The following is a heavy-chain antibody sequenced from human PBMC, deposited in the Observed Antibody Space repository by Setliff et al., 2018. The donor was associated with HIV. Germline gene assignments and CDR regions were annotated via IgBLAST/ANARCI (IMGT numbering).Heavy chain of an antibody. D-gene: IGHD3-22*01. CDR2: VHNSAGS. CDR3: ARDRIEVLADSPHDVFDI. J-gene: IGHJ3*02. CDR1: GDSVSGYY. Sequence: KTSETLSLTCAVSGDSVSGYYWSWIRQPAGRGLEWIGRVHNSAGSNYNPSLKSRVTMSVDTAKNQLSLKLTAVSAADTAVYYCARDRIEVLADSPHDVFDIWG. V-gene: IGHV4-4*07.